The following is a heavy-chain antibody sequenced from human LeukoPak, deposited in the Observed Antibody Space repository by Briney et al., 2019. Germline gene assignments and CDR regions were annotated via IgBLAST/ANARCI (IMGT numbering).Heavy chain of an antibody. CDR2: IFYIGNT. D-gene: IGHD4-17*01. Sequence: SETLSLTCTVSGGSILDSTYYWAWIRQPPGKGLEWIATIFYIGNTHYNPSLKSRVTMSVDTVKNQFSLNLNSVTAADTAVYYCARLIDYGGLYFYYYMDVWGKGTTVAVSS. CDR3: ARLIDYGGLYFYYYMDV. J-gene: IGHJ6*03. CDR1: GGSILDSTYY. V-gene: IGHV4-39*01.